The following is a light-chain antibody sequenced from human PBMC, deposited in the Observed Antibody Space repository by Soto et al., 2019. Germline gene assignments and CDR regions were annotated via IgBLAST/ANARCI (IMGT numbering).Light chain of an antibody. J-gene: IGLJ1*01. CDR3: SSYRSSSTLYV. Sequence: QSALTQPASVSGSPGQSITISCTGTSSDVGGYNYVSWYQQHPGKAPKLMIYVVSNRPSGVSNRFSGSKSGNTASLTISGLQAEDEADYYCSSYRSSSTLYVFGTGTKLTVL. CDR1: SSDVGGYNY. CDR2: VVS. V-gene: IGLV2-14*01.